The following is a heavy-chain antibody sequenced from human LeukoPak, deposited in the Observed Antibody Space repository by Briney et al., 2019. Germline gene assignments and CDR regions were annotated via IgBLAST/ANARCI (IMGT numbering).Heavy chain of an antibody. J-gene: IGHJ6*04. D-gene: IGHD6-25*01. CDR1: GFTFSSCG. CDR2: IRYDGSEK. Sequence: GSLRLSCAASGFTFSSCGMHWVRQAPGKGLEWVAFIRYDGSEKHYADSVKGRFTVSRDNAKNSLYLQMNSLRAEDTAVYYCARDGTPIHGSGWVYMDVWGKGTTVTISS. CDR3: ARDGTPIHGSGWVYMDV. V-gene: IGHV3-30*02.